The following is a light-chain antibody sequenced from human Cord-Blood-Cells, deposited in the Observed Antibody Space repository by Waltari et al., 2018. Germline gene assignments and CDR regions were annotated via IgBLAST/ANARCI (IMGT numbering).Light chain of an antibody. V-gene: IGKV1-39*01. CDR3: QQSYSTPLT. CDR1: QSISSY. Sequence: DIQMTQSPSSLSASVGDRVTITCRASQSISSYLNWYQQKPGKAPKLLIYAASSLQSGVPLRFSGSGSGTDFTLTIISLQPEDFATYYCQQSYSTPLTFGGGTKVEIK. CDR2: AAS. J-gene: IGKJ4*01.